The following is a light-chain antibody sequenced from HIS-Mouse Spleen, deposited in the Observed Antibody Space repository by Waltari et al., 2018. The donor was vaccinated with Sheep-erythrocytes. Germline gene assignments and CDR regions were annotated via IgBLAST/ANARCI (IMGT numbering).Light chain of an antibody. J-gene: IGLJ1*01. Sequence: QSALTQPRSVSGSPGQSVTIPCTGTSSDVGGYNYVSWYQQHPGKAPQLRIYDVSKRPSGVPDRFSGSKSGNTASLTISGLQAEDEADYYCCSYAGSYNHVFATGTKVTVL. CDR3: CSYAGSYNHV. CDR2: DVS. CDR1: SSDVGGYNY. V-gene: IGLV2-11*01.